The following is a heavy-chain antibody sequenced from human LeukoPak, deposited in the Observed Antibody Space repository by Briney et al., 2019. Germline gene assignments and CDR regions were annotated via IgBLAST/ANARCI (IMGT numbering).Heavy chain of an antibody. CDR2: ISAYNGNT. D-gene: IGHD1-26*01. CDR3: ARDVDGGSSGV. V-gene: IGHV1-18*01. Sequence: ASVKVSCKASGGTFSSYAISWVRQAPGQGLEWMGWISAYNGNTNYAQKLQGRVTMTTDTSTSTAYMELRSLRSDDTAVYYCARDVDGGSSGVWGQGTLVTVSS. CDR1: GGTFSSYA. J-gene: IGHJ4*02.